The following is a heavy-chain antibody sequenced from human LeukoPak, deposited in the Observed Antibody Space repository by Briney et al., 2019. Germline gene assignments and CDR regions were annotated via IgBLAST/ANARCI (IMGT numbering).Heavy chain of an antibody. CDR2: INHSGST. CDR1: GGSFSGYY. Sequence: SETLSLTCAVCGGSFSGYYWSWIRQPPGKGLEWIGEINHSGSTNYNPSLKSRVTISVDTSKNQFSLKLSSVTAADTAVYYCARGSYDILTGYLGGLDYWGQGTLVTVSS. V-gene: IGHV4-34*01. J-gene: IGHJ4*02. D-gene: IGHD3-9*01. CDR3: ARGSYDILTGYLGGLDY.